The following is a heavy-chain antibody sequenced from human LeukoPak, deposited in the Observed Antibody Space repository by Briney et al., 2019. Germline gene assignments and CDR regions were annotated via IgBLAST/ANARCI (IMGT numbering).Heavy chain of an antibody. CDR3: ARAGGYLWSSSSPVD. V-gene: IGHV1-24*01. D-gene: IGHD6-6*01. Sequence: GASVKVSCKVSGYTLTELSMHWVRQAPGKGLEGMGGFDPEDGETIYAQKFQGRVTMTRDMSTSTVYMELSSLRSEDTAVYYCARAGGYLWSSSSPVDWGQGTLVTVSS. J-gene: IGHJ4*02. CDR1: GYTLTELS. CDR2: FDPEDGET.